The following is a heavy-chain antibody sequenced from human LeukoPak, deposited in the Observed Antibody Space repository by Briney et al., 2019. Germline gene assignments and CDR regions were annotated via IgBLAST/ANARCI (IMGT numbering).Heavy chain of an antibody. D-gene: IGHD2-2*01. J-gene: IGHJ4*02. V-gene: IGHV3-21*01. CDR2: ITSSSSYI. Sequence: GGSLRLSCAASGFTFSSYAMSWVRQAPGKGLEWVSYITSSSSYIYYANSVKGRFTISRDNAKNSLFLQMNSLRAEDTSVYYCVRVDCSSNTCSIDYWGQGTQVTVSS. CDR1: GFTFSSYA. CDR3: VRVDCSSNTCSIDY.